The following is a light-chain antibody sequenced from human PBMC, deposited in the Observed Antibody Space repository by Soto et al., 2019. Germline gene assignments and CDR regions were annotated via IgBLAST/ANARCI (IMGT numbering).Light chain of an antibody. CDR1: QSVSSN. J-gene: IGKJ5*01. V-gene: IGKV3-15*01. CDR2: DAS. CDR3: QQYHNWPIT. Sequence: VMTQSPLSLPVTPGEPATLSCRASQSVSSNLAWHQQKPGQAPRILMYDASTRATGISARFSGSGSGTEFTLTISSLQSEDFAVYYCQQYHNWPITFGQGTRLEIK.